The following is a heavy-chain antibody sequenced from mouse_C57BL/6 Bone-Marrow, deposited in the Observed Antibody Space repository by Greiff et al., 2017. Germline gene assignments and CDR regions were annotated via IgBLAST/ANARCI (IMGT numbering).Heavy chain of an antibody. CDR3: TRANWEQSFAY. Sequence: VQLQQSGAELVRPGASVKLSCTASGFNIKDDYMHWVKQRPEQGLEWIGWIDPENGDTEYASKFQGKATITADTSSNTAYLQLSSLTSEDTAVYYCTRANWEQSFAYWGQGTLVTVSA. CDR1: GFNIKDDY. CDR2: IDPENGDT. D-gene: IGHD4-1*01. V-gene: IGHV14-4*01. J-gene: IGHJ3*01.